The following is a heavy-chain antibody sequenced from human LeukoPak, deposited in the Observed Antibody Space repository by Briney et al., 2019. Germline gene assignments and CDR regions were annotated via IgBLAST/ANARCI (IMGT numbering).Heavy chain of an antibody. J-gene: IGHJ4*02. CDR1: GGSISSSSCY. CDR2: IYYSGST. V-gene: IGHV4-39*07. Sequence: SETLSLTCTVSGGSISSSSCYWGWIRQPPGKGLEWIGSIYYSGSTYYNPSLKSRVTISVDTSKNQFSLKLSSVTAADTAVYYCASVPSYYYDSSPTYWGQGTLVTVSS. D-gene: IGHD3-22*01. CDR3: ASVPSYYYDSSPTY.